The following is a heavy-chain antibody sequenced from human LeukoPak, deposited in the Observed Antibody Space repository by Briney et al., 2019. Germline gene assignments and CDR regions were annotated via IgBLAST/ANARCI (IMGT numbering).Heavy chain of an antibody. CDR1: GFTFSNWR. CDR2: ISSGSTYT. J-gene: IGHJ4*02. Sequence: GGSLTLSCADSGFTFSNWRMSWGRQAPGKRLEWVSYISSGSTYTNYAASVEGRFTISRDNAKNSLYLQMNSLRAEDTAVYYCARGDYGGYYFDYWGQGAMVSVSS. D-gene: IGHD4-23*01. CDR3: ARGDYGGYYFDY. V-gene: IGHV3-11*05.